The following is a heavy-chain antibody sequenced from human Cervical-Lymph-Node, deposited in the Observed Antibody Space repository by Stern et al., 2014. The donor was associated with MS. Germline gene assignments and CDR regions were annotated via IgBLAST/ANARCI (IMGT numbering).Heavy chain of an antibody. Sequence: QVQLVESGAEVKKPGASVKVSCKASEYIFTDYYMHLVRQAPGQGLEWMGQVNPKSGATNYAQKFQGRVTMTRDTSISTAYMELSGLRSDDTAVYYCARPANLDGDYAFFDFWGQGTLVTVSS. V-gene: IGHV1-2*06. CDR1: EYIFTDYY. CDR3: ARPANLDGDYAFFDF. J-gene: IGHJ4*02. D-gene: IGHD4-17*01. CDR2: VNPKSGAT.